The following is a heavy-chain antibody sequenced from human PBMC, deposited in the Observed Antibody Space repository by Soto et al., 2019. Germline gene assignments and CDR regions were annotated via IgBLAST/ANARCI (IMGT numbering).Heavy chain of an antibody. CDR3: ARDRGRDYDYVWGTYKSGWFDP. CDR1: GGSISSYY. Sequence: SETLSLTCTVSGGSISSYYWSWIRQPAGKGLEWIGRIYTSGSTNYNPSLKSRVTMSVDTSKNQFSLKLSSVTAADTAVYYCARDRGRDYDYVWGTYKSGWFDPWGQGTLVTVSS. D-gene: IGHD3-16*01. V-gene: IGHV4-4*07. CDR2: IYTSGST. J-gene: IGHJ5*02.